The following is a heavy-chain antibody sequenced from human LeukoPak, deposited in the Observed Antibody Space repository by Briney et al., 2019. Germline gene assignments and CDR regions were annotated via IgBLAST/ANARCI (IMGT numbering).Heavy chain of an antibody. Sequence: GRTLRLSCAASGFTFSSYAMHWVRQAPGKGLEWVAVIWYDGSNKYYADSVKGRFTISRDNSKNTLYLQMNSLRAEDTAVYYCARVRRYSYGYDYWGQGTLVTVSS. CDR3: ARVRRYSYGYDY. CDR1: GFTFSSYA. V-gene: IGHV3-33*08. J-gene: IGHJ4*02. CDR2: IWYDGSNK. D-gene: IGHD5-18*01.